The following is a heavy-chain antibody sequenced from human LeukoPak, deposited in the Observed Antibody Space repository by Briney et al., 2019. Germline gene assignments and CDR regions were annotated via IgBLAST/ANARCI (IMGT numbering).Heavy chain of an antibody. CDR2: IRYDGSNK. D-gene: IGHD3-16*02. Sequence: GGSLRLSCAASGFTFSSYGIHWVRQAPGKGLEWVAFIRYDGSNKYHADSVKGRFTISRDNSKNTLYLQINSLRAEDTAVYYCAKKGLGLSHYFDYWGQGTLVTVSS. V-gene: IGHV3-30*02. CDR1: GFTFSSYG. J-gene: IGHJ4*02. CDR3: AKKGLGLSHYFDY.